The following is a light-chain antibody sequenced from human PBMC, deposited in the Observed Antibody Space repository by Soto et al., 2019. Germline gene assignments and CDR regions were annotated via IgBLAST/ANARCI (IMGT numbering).Light chain of an antibody. Sequence: EIVLTQSPGTLSLSPGERATLSCRASQSLNSFYLAWYQQKPGQAPRLLIYGSSNRATGIPNRFSGSGSGTDFTLTISRLDPEDFAVYYCQQYDISPRTFGQGTKVDIK. CDR2: GSS. CDR3: QQYDISPRT. V-gene: IGKV3-20*01. J-gene: IGKJ1*01. CDR1: QSLNSFY.